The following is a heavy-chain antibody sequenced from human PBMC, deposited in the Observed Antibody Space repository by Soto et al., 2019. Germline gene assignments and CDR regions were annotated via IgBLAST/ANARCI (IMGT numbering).Heavy chain of an antibody. V-gene: IGHV4-34*01. CDR2: INHSGST. CDR3: ARGLGGDVAANWFDP. Sequence: SETLSLTCAVYGGSFSGYYWSWIRQPPGKGLEWIGEINHSGSTNYNPSLKSRVTISVDTSKNQFSLKLSSVTAADTAVYYCARGLGGDVAANWFDPWGQGTLVTVSS. D-gene: IGHD6-25*01. CDR1: GGSFSGYY. J-gene: IGHJ5*02.